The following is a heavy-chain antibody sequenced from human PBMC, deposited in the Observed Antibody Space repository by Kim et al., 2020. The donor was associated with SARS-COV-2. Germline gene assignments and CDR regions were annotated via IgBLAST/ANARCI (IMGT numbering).Heavy chain of an antibody. CDR3: ARDGTVVTQYYFDY. J-gene: IGHJ4*02. CDR1: GFTFSSYS. V-gene: IGHV3-21*01. Sequence: GGSLRLSCAASGFTFSSYSMNWVRQAPGKGLEWVSSISSSSYIYYADSVKGRFTISRDNAKNSLYLQMNSLRAEDTAVYYCARDGTVVTQYYFDYWGQGTLVTVSS. CDR2: ISSSSYI. D-gene: IGHD1-1*01.